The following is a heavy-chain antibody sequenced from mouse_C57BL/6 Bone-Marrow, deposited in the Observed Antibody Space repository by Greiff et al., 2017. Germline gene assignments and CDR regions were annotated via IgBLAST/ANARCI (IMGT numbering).Heavy chain of an antibody. D-gene: IGHD2-1*01. Sequence: EVHLVESGAELVRPGASVKLSCTASGFNIKDDYMHWVKQRPEQGLEWIGWIDPENGDTEYASKFQGKATITADTSSNTAYLQLSSLTSEDTAVYYCTIYYGNPFDYWGQGTTLTVSS. J-gene: IGHJ2*01. V-gene: IGHV14-4*01. CDR2: IDPENGDT. CDR3: TIYYGNPFDY. CDR1: GFNIKDDY.